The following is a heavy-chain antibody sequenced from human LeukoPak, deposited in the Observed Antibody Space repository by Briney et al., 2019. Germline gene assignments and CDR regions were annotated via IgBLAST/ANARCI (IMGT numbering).Heavy chain of an antibody. CDR3: ARDVVNGGSSLLDY. Sequence: SVKVSCKASGGTFSSYAISWVRQAPGQGLEWMGRIIPILGIANYAQKFQGRVTITADKSTSTAYMELSSLRSEDTAVYYCARDVVNGGSSLLDYWGQGTLVTVSS. D-gene: IGHD6-13*01. CDR1: GGTFSSYA. J-gene: IGHJ4*02. V-gene: IGHV1-69*04. CDR2: IIPILGIA.